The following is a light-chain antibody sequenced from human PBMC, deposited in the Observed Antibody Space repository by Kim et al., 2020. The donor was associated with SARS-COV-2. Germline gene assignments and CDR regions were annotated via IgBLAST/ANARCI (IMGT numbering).Light chain of an antibody. J-gene: IGKJ3*01. V-gene: IGKV1-39*01. Sequence: DIQMTQSPSSLSASVGDRVTITCRASQTISRYLNWYQQKPGKAPKLLIYSASSLESGVPSRFSGSGSGTEFTLTISRLQPDDFATYYCQQSHSTPITFGPGTKVDIK. CDR1: QTISRY. CDR2: SAS. CDR3: QQSHSTPIT.